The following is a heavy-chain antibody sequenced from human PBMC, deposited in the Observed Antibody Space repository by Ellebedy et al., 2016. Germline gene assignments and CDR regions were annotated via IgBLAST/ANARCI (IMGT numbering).Heavy chain of an antibody. CDR2: VFYGGST. Sequence: SETLSLXXTVSGGSIGSYYWTWIRQAPGKGLEWIGYVFYGGSTKYNPSLRSRVTISLDTSKNRFSLKVTSVAAADTAVYYCARDVSLYSSSPSFDSWGQGTLVTVSS. CDR1: GGSIGSYY. D-gene: IGHD6-6*01. J-gene: IGHJ4*02. CDR3: ARDVSLYSSSPSFDS. V-gene: IGHV4-59*01.